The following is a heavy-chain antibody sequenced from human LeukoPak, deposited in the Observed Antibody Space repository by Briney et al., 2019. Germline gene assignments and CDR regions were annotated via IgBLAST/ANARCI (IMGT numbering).Heavy chain of an antibody. Sequence: SETLSLTCTVSGGSISSSSYYWGWIRQPPEKGLEWIRRIYYSGSTYYNPSLKSRVTISVDTSKNQFSLRLSSVTAADTAVYYCATPYCSGISCLDVFNMWGQGTRVTVSS. CDR3: ATPYCSGISCLDVFNM. CDR2: IYYSGST. V-gene: IGHV4-39*01. D-gene: IGHD2-2*01. CDR1: GGSISSSSYY. J-gene: IGHJ3*02.